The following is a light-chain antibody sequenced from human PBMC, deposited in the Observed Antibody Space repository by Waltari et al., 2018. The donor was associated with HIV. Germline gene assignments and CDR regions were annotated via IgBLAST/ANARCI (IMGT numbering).Light chain of an antibody. CDR1: PGSVSTTKY. CDR3: VLYMGSVGWV. CDR2: TTN. Sequence: QTVVTQEPSFSVSPGGTVTLTCGLSPGSVSTTKYPNWYQQTPGQAPRTIIYTTNTRSSGVPDRFSGSILGNKAALTITGAQADDESDYYCVLYMGSVGWVFGGGTRLTVL. J-gene: IGLJ3*02. V-gene: IGLV8-61*01.